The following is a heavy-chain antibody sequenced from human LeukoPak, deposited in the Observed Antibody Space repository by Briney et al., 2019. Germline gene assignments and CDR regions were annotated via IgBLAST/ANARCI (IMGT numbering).Heavy chain of an antibody. V-gene: IGHV3-30*02. CDR3: AKDSIVWFGEFGTTPPWFDP. CDR2: IRYDGSNK. J-gene: IGHJ5*02. D-gene: IGHD3-10*01. Sequence: PGGSLRLSCAASGFTFSSYGMHWVRQAPGKGLEWVAFIRYDGSNKYYADSVKGRFTISRDNSKNTLYLQMNSLRAEDTAVYYCAKDSIVWFGEFGTTPPWFDPWGQGTLVTVSS. CDR1: GFTFSSYG.